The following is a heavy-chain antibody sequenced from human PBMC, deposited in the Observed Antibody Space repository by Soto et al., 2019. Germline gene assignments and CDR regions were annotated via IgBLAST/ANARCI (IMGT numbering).Heavy chain of an antibody. CDR1: GGTFSSYA. V-gene: IGHV1-69*01. J-gene: IGHJ3*02. Sequence: QVQLVQSGAEVKKPGSSVKVSCKASGGTFSSYAISWVRQAPGQGLEWMGGIIPIFGPANYAQKFQSRVTITADESTSTAYMELSSLRSEDTAVYYCARDGNYYDSSGYYPDAFDIWGQGTMVTVSS. CDR2: IIPIFGPA. D-gene: IGHD3-22*01. CDR3: ARDGNYYDSSGYYPDAFDI.